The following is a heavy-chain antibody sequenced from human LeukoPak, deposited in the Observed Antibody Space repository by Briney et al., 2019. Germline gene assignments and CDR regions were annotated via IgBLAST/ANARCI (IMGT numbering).Heavy chain of an antibody. Sequence: ASVKVSCKASGYTFTSYGIIWVRQAPGQGLEWMGWISAYNGNTNYAQKLQGRVTMTTDTSTSTAYMELRSLRSDDTAVYYCARGNLGRATIRHWYYDSSVFVDYWGQGTLVTVSS. V-gene: IGHV1-18*01. J-gene: IGHJ4*02. CDR2: ISAYNGNT. CDR3: ARGNLGRATIRHWYYDSSVFVDY. CDR1: GYTFTSYG. D-gene: IGHD3-22*01.